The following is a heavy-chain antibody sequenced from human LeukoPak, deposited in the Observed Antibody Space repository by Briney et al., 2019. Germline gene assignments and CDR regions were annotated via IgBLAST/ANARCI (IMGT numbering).Heavy chain of an antibody. CDR3: AKVLVPAAIPVADY. V-gene: IGHV3-48*04. Sequence: GGSLRLSCAASGFTFSSYSMNWVRQAPGKGLEWVSYISSSSSTIYYADSVKGRFTISRDNAKNSLYLQMNSLRAEDTAVYYCAKVLVPAAIPVADYWGQGTLVTVSS. J-gene: IGHJ4*02. CDR2: ISSSSSTI. D-gene: IGHD2-2*01. CDR1: GFTFSSYS.